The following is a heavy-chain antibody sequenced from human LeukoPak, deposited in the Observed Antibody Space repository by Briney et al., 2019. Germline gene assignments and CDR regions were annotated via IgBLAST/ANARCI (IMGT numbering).Heavy chain of an antibody. Sequence: SETLSLTCAVYGGSFSGYYWSWIRQPPGKGLEWIGEINHSGSTNYNPSLKSRVTISVDTSKNQFSLKLSSVTAADTAVYYCARGRSMGWPQFAVSVCLDYWGQGTLVTVSS. J-gene: IGHJ4*02. CDR3: ARGRSMGWPQFAVSVCLDY. CDR2: INHSGST. D-gene: IGHD5-24*01. V-gene: IGHV4-34*01. CDR1: GGSFSGYY.